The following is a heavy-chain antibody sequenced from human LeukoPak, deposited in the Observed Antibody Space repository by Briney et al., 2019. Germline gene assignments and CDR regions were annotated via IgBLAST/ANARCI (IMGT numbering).Heavy chain of an antibody. Sequence: KPSETLSLTCTVSGGSISSYYWSWIRQPARKGLEWIGRIYTSGSTNYNPSLKSRVTMSVDTSKNQFSLKLSSVTAADTAVYYCAREGNDYGDYAAFDIWGQGTMVTVSS. V-gene: IGHV4-4*07. CDR2: IYTSGST. J-gene: IGHJ3*02. D-gene: IGHD4-17*01. CDR3: AREGNDYGDYAAFDI. CDR1: GGSISSYY.